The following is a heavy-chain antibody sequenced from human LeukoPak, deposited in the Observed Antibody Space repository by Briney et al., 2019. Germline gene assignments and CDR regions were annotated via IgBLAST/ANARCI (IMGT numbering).Heavy chain of an antibody. D-gene: IGHD2-21*02. Sequence: QPGRSLRLSCAASGFTFSSYAMHWVRQALGKGLEWVAVISYDGSNKYYADSVKGRFTISRDNSKNTLYLQMNSLRAEDTAVYYCARDRAYCGGDCYSFYFDYWGQGTLVTVSS. CDR2: ISYDGSNK. J-gene: IGHJ4*02. CDR1: GFTFSSYA. CDR3: ARDRAYCGGDCYSFYFDY. V-gene: IGHV3-30*04.